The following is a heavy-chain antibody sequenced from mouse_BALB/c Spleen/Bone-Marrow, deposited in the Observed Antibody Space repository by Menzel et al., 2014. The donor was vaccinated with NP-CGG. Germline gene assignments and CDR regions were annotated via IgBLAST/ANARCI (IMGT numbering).Heavy chain of an antibody. CDR3: ARADGYYAWFAY. CDR2: IDPANDNT. V-gene: IGHV14-3*02. D-gene: IGHD2-3*01. J-gene: IGHJ3*01. CDR1: GFNIEDTY. Sequence: EVQLQQSGAEFVKPGASVKLSCTASGFNIEDTYMHWVKRRPEQGLEWIGRIDPANDNTKYDPKFQGKATITADTSSNTAYLQLSSLTSEDTAVYYCARADGYYAWFAYWGQGTLVTVSA.